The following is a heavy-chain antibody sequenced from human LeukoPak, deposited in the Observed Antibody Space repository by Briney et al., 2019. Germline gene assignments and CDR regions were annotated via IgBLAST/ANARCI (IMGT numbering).Heavy chain of an antibody. Sequence: GGSLRLSCAASGFTFSSYGMHWVRQAPGKGLEWVAVIWYDGSNKYYADSVKGRFTISRDNSKNTLYLQMNSLRAEDTAVYYCARGGRYSSSWYWYYYYYGMDVWGQGTTVTVSS. CDR1: GFTFSSYG. J-gene: IGHJ6*02. V-gene: IGHV3-33*01. CDR2: IWYDGSNK. CDR3: ARGGRYSSSWYWYYYYYGMDV. D-gene: IGHD6-13*01.